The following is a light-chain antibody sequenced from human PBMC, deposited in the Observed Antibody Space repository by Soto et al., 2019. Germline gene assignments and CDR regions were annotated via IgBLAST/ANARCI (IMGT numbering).Light chain of an antibody. J-gene: IGKJ1*01. V-gene: IGKV3-20*01. Sequence: EIVLTQSPVTLSLSPGERATLSCRASQSVSSYLAWYQQKPGQAPRLLIYDASIRATGIPARFSGSGSGTDFTLTISSLEPEDFAVYYCQQYGSSPTWTFGQGTKVDIK. CDR3: QQYGSSPTWT. CDR2: DAS. CDR1: QSVSSY.